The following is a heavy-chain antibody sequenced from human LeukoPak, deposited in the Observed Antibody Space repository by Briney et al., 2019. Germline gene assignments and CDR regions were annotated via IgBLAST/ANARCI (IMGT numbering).Heavy chain of an antibody. CDR2: IHNGGDT. CDR1: GFSVSANY. Sequence: GGSLRLSCTASGFSVSANYMSWVRQAPGKGLEWVSVIHNGGDTYYADSVKGRFTISRDNSKNTLYLQMNSLRAEDTAVYYCATSGYDEYYFDYWGQGTLVTVSS. J-gene: IGHJ4*02. D-gene: IGHD5-12*01. CDR3: ATSGYDEYYFDY. V-gene: IGHV3-53*01.